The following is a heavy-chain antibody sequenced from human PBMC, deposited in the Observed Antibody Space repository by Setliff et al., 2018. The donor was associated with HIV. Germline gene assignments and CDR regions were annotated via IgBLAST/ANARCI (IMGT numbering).Heavy chain of an antibody. Sequence: SETLSLTCTVSGGSITSYYWSWIRQPPGKGLEWIGYISYSGSTNYNPSLKSRVTMSVDTSENQFSLKLSSVTAADTAVYYCARLGYCSRTTCYGYYYMDVWGKGTTVTVSS. V-gene: IGHV4-59*08. CDR3: ARLGYCSRTTCYGYYYMDV. J-gene: IGHJ6*03. CDR1: GGSITSYY. CDR2: ISYSGST. D-gene: IGHD2-2*01.